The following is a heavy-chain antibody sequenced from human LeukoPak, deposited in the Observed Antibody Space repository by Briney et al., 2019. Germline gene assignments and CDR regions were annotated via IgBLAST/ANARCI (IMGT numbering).Heavy chain of an antibody. V-gene: IGHV4-34*01. Sequence: LETLSLTCAVYGGSFSGYYWSWIRQPPGKGLEWIGEINHSGSTNYNPSLKSRVTISVDTSKNQFSLKLSSVTAADTAVYYRARGRRRFYDFWSGYYRDYGMDVWGQGTTVTVSS. CDR3: ARGRRRFYDFWSGYYRDYGMDV. CDR1: GGSFSGYY. D-gene: IGHD3-3*01. J-gene: IGHJ6*02. CDR2: INHSGST.